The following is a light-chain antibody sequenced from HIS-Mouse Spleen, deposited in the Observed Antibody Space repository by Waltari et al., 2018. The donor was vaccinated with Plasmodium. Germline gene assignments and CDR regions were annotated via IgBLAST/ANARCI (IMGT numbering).Light chain of an antibody. CDR2: DGR. CDR3: CSYAGSYTWV. Sequence: QSALTQPRSVSGSPGQSVTISCTGTSSAVGGYNYVTWYQQHPGKAPKLMIYDGRQRPSGVPDRFSGSKSGNTASLTISGLQAEDEADYYCCSYAGSYTWVFGGGTKLTVL. CDR1: SSAVGGYNY. J-gene: IGLJ3*02. V-gene: IGLV2-11*01.